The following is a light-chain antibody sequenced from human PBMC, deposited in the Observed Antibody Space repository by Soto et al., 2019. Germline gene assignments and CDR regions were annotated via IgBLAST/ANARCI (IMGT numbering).Light chain of an antibody. CDR2: DPS. V-gene: IGKV1-5*01. CDR3: HQYNNWLPWT. J-gene: IGKJ5*01. Sequence: DIRMSLSPSTLYASVGDRVTIPCRASQSISSWLARYQQKPGKAPELLIYDPSSLESGAPSRFSGSGSGTEFTLTISILQSEDFAFDDCHQYNNWLPWTFGQGTRLEI. CDR1: QSISSW.